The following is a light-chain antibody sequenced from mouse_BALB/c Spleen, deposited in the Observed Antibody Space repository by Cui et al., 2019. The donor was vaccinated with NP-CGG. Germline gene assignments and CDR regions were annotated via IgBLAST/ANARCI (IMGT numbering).Light chain of an antibody. CDR1: TGAVTTSNY. Sequence: QAVVTQDSAPTTSPGERVTLTCRSNTGAVTTSNYANWVQEKPDHLFTGLIGGTNNRAPGVPARFSGSLIGDKAALTITGAQTEDEAIYFCALWYSNHWVFGGGTKLTVL. CDR2: GTN. V-gene: IGLV1*01. CDR3: ALWYSNHWV. J-gene: IGLJ1*01.